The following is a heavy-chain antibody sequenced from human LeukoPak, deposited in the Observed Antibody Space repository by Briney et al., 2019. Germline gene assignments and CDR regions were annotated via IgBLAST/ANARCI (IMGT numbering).Heavy chain of an antibody. CDR1: GGSFSGYY. J-gene: IGHJ3*02. CDR2: INHSGST. V-gene: IGHV4-34*01. Sequence: SETLSLTCAVYGGSFSGYYWSWIRQPPGKGLEWIGEINHSGSTNYNPSLKSRVTISVDTSKNQFSLKLSSVTAADTAVYYCASLDAFDIWGQGTMVAVSS. CDR3: ASLDAFDI.